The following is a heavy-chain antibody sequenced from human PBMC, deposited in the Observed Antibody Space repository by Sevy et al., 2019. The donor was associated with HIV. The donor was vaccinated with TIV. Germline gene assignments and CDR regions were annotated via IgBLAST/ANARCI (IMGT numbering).Heavy chain of an antibody. V-gene: IGHV1-69*13. CDR1: GGNFRNYV. J-gene: IGHJ4*02. CDR3: ARLYPCGGACYYFDS. Sequence: ASVKVSCKASGGNFRNYVISWVRQAPGQGPEWMGGIIPTSGTANYAQKFQGRVTIIADESTSTAYMELSSLRSEDTAVYYCARLYPCGGACYYFDSWGQGTLVTVSS. D-gene: IGHD2-21*02. CDR2: IIPTSGTA.